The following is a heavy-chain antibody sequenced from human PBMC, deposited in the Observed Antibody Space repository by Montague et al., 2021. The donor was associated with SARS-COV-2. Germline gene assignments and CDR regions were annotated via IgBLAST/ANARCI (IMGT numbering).Heavy chain of an antibody. J-gene: IGHJ4*02. D-gene: IGHD5-24*01. CDR2: IYYSGST. V-gene: IGHV4-59*07. CDR1: GGSISSYY. CDR3: ARVFPRWLQFDPHFDY. Sequence: SDTLSLTRTVSGGSISSYYWSWIRQPPGKGLEWIGYIYYSGSTNYNPSLKSRVTISVDTSKNQFSLKLSSVTAADTAVYYCARVFPRWLQFDPHFDYWGQGTLVTVSS.